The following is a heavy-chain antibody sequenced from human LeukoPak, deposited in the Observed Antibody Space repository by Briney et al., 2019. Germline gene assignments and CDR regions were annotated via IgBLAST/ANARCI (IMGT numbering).Heavy chain of an antibody. V-gene: IGHV1-46*01. CDR1: GYTFTSNY. Sequence: ASVKVSCKASGYTFTSNYMHWVRQAPGQGPEWMGVISPSGGSTTYAQKFQGRVTLTRDMSTSTDYLELSSLRSEDTAVYYCARGGIAARYVDYWGQGTLVTVSS. D-gene: IGHD6-6*01. CDR3: ARGGIAARYVDY. J-gene: IGHJ4*02. CDR2: ISPSGGST.